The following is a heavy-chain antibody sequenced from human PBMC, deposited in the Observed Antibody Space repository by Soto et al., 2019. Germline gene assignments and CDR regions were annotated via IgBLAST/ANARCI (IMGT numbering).Heavy chain of an antibody. D-gene: IGHD6-13*01. CDR1: GFPFDSYY. Sequence: PGGSLRPSCAASGFPFDSYYMNWVRQAPGKGLEWVANIKQDGGETNQVASVKGRFTISRDNAKNSLYLQMDGLRAEDTAVYYCARGGRGVYSSSWFDYWGQGTLVTVSS. J-gene: IGHJ4*02. CDR2: IKQDGGET. V-gene: IGHV3-7*03. CDR3: ARGGRGVYSSSWFDY.